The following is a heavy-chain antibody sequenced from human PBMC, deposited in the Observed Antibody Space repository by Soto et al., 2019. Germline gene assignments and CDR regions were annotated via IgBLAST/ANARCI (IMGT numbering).Heavy chain of an antibody. CDR3: AKQQGSSGYYSIDY. CDR2: ISGSGGST. J-gene: IGHJ4*02. V-gene: IGHV3-23*01. CDR1: GSTFSNCA. D-gene: IGHD3-22*01. Sequence: GGSLRLSCAASGSTFSNCAMSWVRQAPGKGLEWVSSISGSGGSTYSADSVKGRFTISRDNSNNTLYLQMNSLRAEDTAVYYCAKQQGSSGYYSIDYWGQGTLVTVSS.